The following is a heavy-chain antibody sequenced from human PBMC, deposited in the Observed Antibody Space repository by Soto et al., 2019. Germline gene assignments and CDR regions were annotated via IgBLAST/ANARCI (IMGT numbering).Heavy chain of an antibody. CDR2: IGVSSDA. Sequence: GGSLRRSCAASGFTFSSYAMSWARQAPGKGLEWVSSIGVSSDAYYADSVTGRFTISRDNSRNTLYLQMNSLRAEDTAVYYCAKNYFFDSWGQGTLVTVSS. CDR1: GFTFSSYA. V-gene: IGHV3-23*01. J-gene: IGHJ4*02. CDR3: AKNYFFDS.